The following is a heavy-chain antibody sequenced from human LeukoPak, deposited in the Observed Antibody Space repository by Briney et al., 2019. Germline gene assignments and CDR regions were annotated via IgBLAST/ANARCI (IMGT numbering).Heavy chain of an antibody. Sequence: SGPTLVNPTQTLTLTCTFSGLSLTTSGLRVAWIRQPPGKALEWLARIDWEDGTIYSPSLRARLTIPKDTSRNQVVFTMTNMGSADTATYYCARVRLGTYSGYYFDYWGQGVLVTVSS. D-gene: IGHD1-26*01. CDR2: IDWEDGT. V-gene: IGHV2-70*04. J-gene: IGHJ4*02. CDR1: GLSLTTSGLR. CDR3: ARVRLGTYSGYYFDY.